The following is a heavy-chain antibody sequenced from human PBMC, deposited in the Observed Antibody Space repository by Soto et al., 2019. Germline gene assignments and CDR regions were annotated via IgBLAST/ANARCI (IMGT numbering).Heavy chain of an antibody. V-gene: IGHV4-30-4*01. CDR3: AREPLDGMDV. J-gene: IGHJ6*02. Sequence: QVQLHQSGPGLVKPSQTLSLECTVIGGSVHTGDNYWSWVRQSPGRGLEWIGYIYHTGNTFYNPALENRVTMSVDASKKQFSLTLTSVTAADTAVYFCAREPLDGMDVWGQGTNVTVSS. CDR2: IYHTGNT. CDR1: GGSVHTGDNY.